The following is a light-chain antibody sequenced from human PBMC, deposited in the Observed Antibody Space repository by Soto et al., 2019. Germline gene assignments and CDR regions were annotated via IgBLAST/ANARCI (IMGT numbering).Light chain of an antibody. CDR1: RFISNY. CDR3: QQSYNTLYS. V-gene: IGKV1-39*01. CDR2: SAS. J-gene: IGKJ2*01. Sequence: DIQMTQSPSSLSASVGDRVTITCRASRFISNYLNWYQQKPGKPPKLLIHSASTLQSGVPSRFTGRGSGTVFTLTISGLQPDDSAAYYCQQSYNTLYSFGQGTYLDI.